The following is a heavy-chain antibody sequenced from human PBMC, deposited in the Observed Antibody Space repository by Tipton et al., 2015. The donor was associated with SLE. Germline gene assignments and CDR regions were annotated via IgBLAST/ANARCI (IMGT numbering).Heavy chain of an antibody. CDR3: ARVRYSGHDEAYCFDY. J-gene: IGHJ4*02. D-gene: IGHD5-12*01. CDR1: GGSISSGSYY. Sequence: TLSLTCTVSGGSISSGSYYWSWLRQPAGKGLEWIGRIYTSGSTNYNPSLKSRVTISVDTSKNQFSLKLSSVTAADTAVYYCARVRYSGHDEAYCFDYWGQGTLVTVSS. V-gene: IGHV4-61*02. CDR2: IYTSGST.